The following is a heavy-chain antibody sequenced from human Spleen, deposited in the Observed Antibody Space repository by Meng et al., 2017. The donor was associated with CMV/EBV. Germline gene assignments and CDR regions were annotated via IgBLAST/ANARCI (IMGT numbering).Heavy chain of an antibody. Sequence: GESLKISCAASGFTVNNNYMSWVRQAPGKGLEWVANIKQDGSEKYYVDSVKGRFTISRDNAKNSLYLQMNSLRAEDTAVYYCARVLRQYYDFWSGPEYGMDVWGQGTTVTVSS. CDR1: GFTVNNNY. CDR2: IKQDGSEK. V-gene: IGHV3-7*01. D-gene: IGHD3-3*01. CDR3: ARVLRQYYDFWSGPEYGMDV. J-gene: IGHJ6*02.